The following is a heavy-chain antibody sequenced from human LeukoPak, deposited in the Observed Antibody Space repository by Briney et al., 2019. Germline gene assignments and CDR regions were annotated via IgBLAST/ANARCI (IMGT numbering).Heavy chain of an antibody. V-gene: IGHV4-39*01. D-gene: IGHD1-26*01. CDR3: AKSGGYGLIDY. Sequence: SSETLSLTCTVSGASISGSGYYWGWIRQPPGKGLEWIGSIYSSGSTYYNASLQSRVTISIETSKNQISLRLNSVTAADTAMYYCAKSGGYGLIDYWGQGTLVTVAS. CDR1: GASISGSGYY. CDR2: IYSSGST. J-gene: IGHJ4*02.